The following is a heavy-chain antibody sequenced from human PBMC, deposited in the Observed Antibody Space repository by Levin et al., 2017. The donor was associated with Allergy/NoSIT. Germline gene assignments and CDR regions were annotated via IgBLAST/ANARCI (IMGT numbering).Heavy chain of an antibody. CDR1: GFTFSSNW. CDR3: ARDAFHGMDG. CDR2: IDSDGRST. D-gene: IGHD2/OR15-2a*01. V-gene: IGHV3-74*01. Sequence: PGGSLRLSCAASGFTFSSNWMHWVRQAPGKGLVWVSHIDSDGRSTSYADSVKGRFTISRDNAKNTLYLQMNSLRAEDTAVYYCARDAFHGMDGWGQGTTVTVSS. J-gene: IGHJ6*02.